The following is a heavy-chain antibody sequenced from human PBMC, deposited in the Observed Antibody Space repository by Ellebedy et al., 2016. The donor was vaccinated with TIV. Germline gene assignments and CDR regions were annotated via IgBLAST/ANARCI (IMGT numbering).Heavy chain of an antibody. D-gene: IGHD3-10*01. CDR2: INCNSGGT. J-gene: IGHJ5*02. V-gene: IGHV1-2*04. CDR1: GYTFTGYY. CDR3: ARAPSVVFGSGSYRFAP. Sequence: AASVKVSCKASGYTFTGYYLHWVRQAPGQGLEWMGWINCNSGGTKYAQKFQDWVTMTRDTSISPAYMELNRLKSEATAVYYCARAPSVVFGSGSYRFAPWGQGTLVTVSS.